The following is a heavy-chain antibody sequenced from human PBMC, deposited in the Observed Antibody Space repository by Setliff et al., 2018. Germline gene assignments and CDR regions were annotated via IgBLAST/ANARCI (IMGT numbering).Heavy chain of an antibody. J-gene: IGHJ4*02. CDR2: ISAYNGNT. V-gene: IGHV1-18*01. CDR1: GYTFTSYG. Sequence: EASVKVSCKASGYTFTSYGISWVRQAPGQGLEWMGWISAYNGNTNYAQKLQGRVTMTTDTSTSTAYMEVTSLRSDDTAVYYCATEKFPGDWGDYWGQGTLVTVSS. D-gene: IGHD2-21*01. CDR3: ATEKFPGDWGDY.